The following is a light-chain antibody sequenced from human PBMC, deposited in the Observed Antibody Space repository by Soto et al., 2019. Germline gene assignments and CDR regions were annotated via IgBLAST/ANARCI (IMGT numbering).Light chain of an antibody. V-gene: IGLV2-14*01. CDR1: TNDIGTYEY. CDR3: ASWDATLSGWV. CDR2: GVN. J-gene: IGLJ3*02. Sequence: QSVLTQPASVSGSPGQSITISCTGSTNDIGTYEYVSWHQHHPGKAPKLVIFGVNDRPSGISDRFSGSKSGNTASLTISGLRPEDEADYFCASWDATLSGWVFGGGTKLTVL.